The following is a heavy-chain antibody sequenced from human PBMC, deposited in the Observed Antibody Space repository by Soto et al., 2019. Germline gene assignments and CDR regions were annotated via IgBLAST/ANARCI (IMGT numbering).Heavy chain of an antibody. CDR3: ETKKWDYDYIWGSHDY. CDR1: GFSFSNYG. J-gene: IGHJ4*02. D-gene: IGHD3-16*01. CDR2: IWTDGINK. Sequence: QVQLVESGGGVAQPGRSLRLSCAASGFSFSNYGMHWVRQAPGQGLEWVAVIWTDGINKYHADSVTGRFTISRDNSKNTLELEMKSVRAEATAAYYCETKKWDYDYIWGSHDYWCQGTLVTVSS. V-gene: IGHV3-33*01.